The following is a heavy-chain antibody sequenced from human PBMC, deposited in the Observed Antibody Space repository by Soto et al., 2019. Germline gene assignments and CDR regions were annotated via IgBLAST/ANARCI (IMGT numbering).Heavy chain of an antibody. D-gene: IGHD3-9*01. CDR1: GFSFVYAW. CDR3: GRGYDVVTGHHPLIDY. J-gene: IGHJ4*01. V-gene: IGHV3-15*05. Sequence: EVQLVESGGDLIKPGGSLRLSCAGSGFSFVYAWMTWVRQAPGKGLEWVGRIKSKTDGGTTDYAAPVKGRFIISRDNATNTLYLQMNSLRADDTAVYYCGRGYDVVTGHHPLIDYWGRGTLVTVSS. CDR2: IKSKTDGGTT.